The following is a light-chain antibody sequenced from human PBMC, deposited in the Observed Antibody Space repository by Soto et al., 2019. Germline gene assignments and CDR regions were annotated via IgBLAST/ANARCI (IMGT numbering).Light chain of an antibody. V-gene: IGLV2-14*01. CDR3: SSYTSSSTLV. CDR2: DVS. J-gene: IGLJ2*01. Sequence: QSALTQPASVSGSPGQSITISCTGTSSDVGGYNYVSWYQQHPGKAPKLMIYDVSNRPSGVSNRFSGSKSGNTASLTISGXQAEDEADYYCSSYTSSSTLVFGGGTKLTVL. CDR1: SSDVGGYNY.